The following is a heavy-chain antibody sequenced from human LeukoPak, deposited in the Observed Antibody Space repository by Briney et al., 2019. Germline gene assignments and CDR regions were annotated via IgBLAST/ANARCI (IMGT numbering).Heavy chain of an antibody. Sequence: ASVKVSCKASGGTFSSYAISWVRQAPGQGLEWMGRIIPILGIANYAQKFQGRVTITADKSTSTAYMELSSLRSEDTAVYYCARERGMITFGGVGGRAFDIWGQGTMVTVSS. V-gene: IGHV1-69*04. J-gene: IGHJ3*02. D-gene: IGHD3-16*01. CDR1: GGTFSSYA. CDR3: ARERGMITFGGVGGRAFDI. CDR2: IIPILGIA.